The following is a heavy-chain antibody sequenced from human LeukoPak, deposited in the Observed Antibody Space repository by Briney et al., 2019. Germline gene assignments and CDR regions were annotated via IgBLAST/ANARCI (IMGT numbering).Heavy chain of an antibody. Sequence: SETLSLTCAVSGGSISSYYWSWIRQPPGKRPEWIGYIYYSGSTNYNPSLKSRVTISVDMSKNQFSLKLSSVTAADTAVYYCARANYFDYWGQGTLVTVSS. CDR2: IYYSGST. V-gene: IGHV4-59*01. CDR1: GGSISSYY. CDR3: ARANYFDY. J-gene: IGHJ4*02.